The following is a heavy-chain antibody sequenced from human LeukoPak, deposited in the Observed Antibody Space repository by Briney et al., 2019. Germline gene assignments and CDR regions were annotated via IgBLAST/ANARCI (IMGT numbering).Heavy chain of an antibody. CDR3: ARNDWNFFTHPGGWLDP. Sequence: ASVKVSCKASGYTFNKFGISWVRQAPGRGLEWMGWISAYNGHTLYAQNLEGRVIMTTDTSTNTAYMELKNLRSDDTAMYYCARNDWNFFTHPGGWLDPWGQGTLVTVSS. D-gene: IGHD1-7*01. CDR2: ISAYNGHT. CDR1: GYTFNKFG. J-gene: IGHJ5*02. V-gene: IGHV1-18*04.